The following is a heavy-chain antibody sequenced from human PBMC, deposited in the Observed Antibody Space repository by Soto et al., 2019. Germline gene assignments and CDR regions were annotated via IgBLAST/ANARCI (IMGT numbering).Heavy chain of an antibody. Sequence: ASVKVSCKASGYTFTGYYMHWVRQAPGQGLEWMGWINPNSGGTNYAQKFQGRVTMTRDTSISTAYMELSRLRSDDTAVYYCARNLEGSYGDYGSGYWGQGTLVTVSS. J-gene: IGHJ4*02. CDR1: GYTFTGYY. CDR3: ARNLEGSYGDYGSGY. D-gene: IGHD4-17*01. V-gene: IGHV1-2*02. CDR2: INPNSGGT.